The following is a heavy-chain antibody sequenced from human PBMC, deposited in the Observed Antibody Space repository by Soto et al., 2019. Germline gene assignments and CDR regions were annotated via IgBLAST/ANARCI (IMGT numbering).Heavy chain of an antibody. Sequence: TGGSLRLSCAASGFTFRSYGMHWVRQAPGKGLEWVAVISYDGSNKYYADSVKGRFTISRDNSKNTLYLQMNSLRAEDTAVYCCAKDGPGYFDWLLYYWGQGTLVTVSS. CDR3: AKDGPGYFDWLLYY. CDR2: ISYDGSNK. CDR1: GFTFRSYG. D-gene: IGHD3-9*01. V-gene: IGHV3-30*18. J-gene: IGHJ4*02.